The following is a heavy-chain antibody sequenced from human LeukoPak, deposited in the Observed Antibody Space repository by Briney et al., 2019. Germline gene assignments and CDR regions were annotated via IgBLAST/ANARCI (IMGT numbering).Heavy chain of an antibody. D-gene: IGHD5-12*01. CDR1: GFTFGDYA. Sequence: GRSLRLSCTASGFTFGDYAMSWFRQAPGKGLEWVSYISSSSSTIYYADSVKGRFTISRDNAKNSLYLQMNSLRAEDTAVYFCARETAVAIDYWGQGSLVTVSS. V-gene: IGHV3-48*01. CDR3: ARETAVAIDY. J-gene: IGHJ4*02. CDR2: ISSSSSTI.